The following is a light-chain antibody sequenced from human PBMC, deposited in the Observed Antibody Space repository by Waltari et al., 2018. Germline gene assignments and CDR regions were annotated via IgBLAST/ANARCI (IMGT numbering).Light chain of an antibody. V-gene: IGLV3-19*01. CDR3: NSRDSSGNHPV. Sequence: SSELTQDPAVSVALGQTVRITCQGDSLRSYYASWYQQKPGQAPVLVIYGKNNRPSGIPDRFSGSSSGNTASLTITGAQAEDEADYYCNSRDSSGNHPVLGGGTKLTVL. CDR1: SLRSYY. J-gene: IGLJ3*02. CDR2: GKN.